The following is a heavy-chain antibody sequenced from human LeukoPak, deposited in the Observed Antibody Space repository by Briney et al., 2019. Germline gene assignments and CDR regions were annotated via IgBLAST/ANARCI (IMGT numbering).Heavy chain of an antibody. J-gene: IGHJ4*02. Sequence: GGSLRLSCAASGFTFSSYAMSWVRQAPGKGLEWVSAIRVSGGSTYYADSVKGRFTISRDNSKNTLYLQMNSLRAEDTAVYYCAKERGYDSSGYYYVVLSGDFDYWGQGTLVTVSS. CDR2: IRVSGGST. CDR1: GFTFSSYA. CDR3: AKERGYDSSGYYYVVLSGDFDY. V-gene: IGHV3-23*01. D-gene: IGHD3-22*01.